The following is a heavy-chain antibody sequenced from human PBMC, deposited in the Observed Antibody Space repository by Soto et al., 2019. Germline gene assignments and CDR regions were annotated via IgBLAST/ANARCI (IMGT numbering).Heavy chain of an antibody. D-gene: IGHD1-1*01. J-gene: IGHJ6*02. V-gene: IGHV1-18*01. CDR3: AREDSGWNDALYYYGMDV. Sequence: QVQLVQSGAEVKKPGASVKVSCKASGYTFTSYGISWVRQAPGQGLEWMGWISAYNGNTNYAQKLQGRVTMTTDTSTSSAYMGLRSLRSDDTAVYYCAREDSGWNDALYYYGMDVWGQGTTVTVSS. CDR1: GYTFTSYG. CDR2: ISAYNGNT.